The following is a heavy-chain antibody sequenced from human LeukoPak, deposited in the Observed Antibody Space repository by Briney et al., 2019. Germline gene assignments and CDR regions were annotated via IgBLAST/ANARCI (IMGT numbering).Heavy chain of an antibody. J-gene: IGHJ4*02. CDR2: ISWNSGSI. Sequence: PGGSLRLSCAASGFTFDDYAMHWVRQAPGKGLEWVSGISWNSGSIGYADSVKGRFTISRDNAKNSLYLQMNSLRAEDTALYYCAKGRVDRGLTTFDYWGQGTLVTVSS. D-gene: IGHD3-10*01. V-gene: IGHV3-9*01. CDR1: GFTFDDYA. CDR3: AKGRVDRGLTTFDY.